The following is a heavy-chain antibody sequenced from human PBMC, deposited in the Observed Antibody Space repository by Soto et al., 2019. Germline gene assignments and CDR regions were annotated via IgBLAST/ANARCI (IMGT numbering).Heavy chain of an antibody. V-gene: IGHV3-30-3*01. Sequence: QVQLVESGGGVVQPGRSLRLSCAASGFTFSSYAMHWVRQAPGKGLEWVVVTSYDGSNKYYADSVEGRFTISRDNSKNTLNLNMNSLRAEDTAVYYCVREMTAPSGYYYGMDVWGQGTTVTVSS. J-gene: IGHJ6*02. D-gene: IGHD5-18*01. CDR3: VREMTAPSGYYYGMDV. CDR1: GFTFSSYA. CDR2: TSYDGSNK.